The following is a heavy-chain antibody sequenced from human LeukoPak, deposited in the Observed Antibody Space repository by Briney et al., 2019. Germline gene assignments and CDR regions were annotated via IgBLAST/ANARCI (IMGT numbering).Heavy chain of an antibody. CDR3: ARDLLDSGSYLTVDYFDY. J-gene: IGHJ4*02. CDR1: GGSISSYY. D-gene: IGHD1-26*01. CDR2: IYTCGST. V-gene: IGHV4-4*07. Sequence: PSETLSLTCTVSGGSISSYYWSWIRQPAGKGLEWIGHIYTCGSTNYNPSLKRRVTMSVETSKNQFSLKLSSVTAADTAVYYCARDLLDSGSYLTVDYFDYWGQGTLVTVSS.